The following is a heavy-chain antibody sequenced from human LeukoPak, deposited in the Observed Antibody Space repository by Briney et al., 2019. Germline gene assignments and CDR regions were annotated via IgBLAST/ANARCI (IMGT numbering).Heavy chain of an antibody. Sequence: GGSLRLSCAASGFTFRSYWMHWVRQAPGKGLVWVSRINGDGSSTSYEDSVKGRFTISRDNAKNTLYLQMKSLRAQDTAVYYCARDTRYGDGYKYWGQGTLVTVSS. J-gene: IGHJ4*02. CDR3: ARDTRYGDGYKY. CDR1: GFTFRSYW. CDR2: INGDGSST. V-gene: IGHV3-74*01. D-gene: IGHD5-24*01.